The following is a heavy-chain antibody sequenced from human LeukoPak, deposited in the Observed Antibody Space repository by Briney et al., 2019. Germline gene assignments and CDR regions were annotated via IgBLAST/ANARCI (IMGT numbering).Heavy chain of an antibody. J-gene: IGHJ4*02. V-gene: IGHV3-74*01. Sequence: PGGSLILSCAASGFTFSNYWMHWVRQAPGKGLVWVSRINSDGSSTTDADSVKGRFTISRDNAKNTLYLQMNSLRAEDTAVYYCARSLGYSGYDFDNWGQGTLVTVSS. D-gene: IGHD5-12*01. CDR3: ARSLGYSGYDFDN. CDR2: INSDGSST. CDR1: GFTFSNYW.